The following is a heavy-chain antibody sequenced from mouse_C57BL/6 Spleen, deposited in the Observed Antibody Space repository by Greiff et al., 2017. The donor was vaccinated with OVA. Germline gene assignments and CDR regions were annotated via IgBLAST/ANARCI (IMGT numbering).Heavy chain of an antibody. Sequence: EVQLQQSGPVLVKPGASVKMSCKASGYTFTDYYMNWVKQSHGKSLEWIGVINPYNGGTSYNQKFKGKATLTVDKSSSTAYMELNSLTSEDSAVYYCARSATVVRFDVWGTGTTVTVSS. CDR2: INPYNGGT. CDR1: GYTFTDYY. D-gene: IGHD1-1*01. J-gene: IGHJ1*03. V-gene: IGHV1-19*01. CDR3: ARSATVVRFDV.